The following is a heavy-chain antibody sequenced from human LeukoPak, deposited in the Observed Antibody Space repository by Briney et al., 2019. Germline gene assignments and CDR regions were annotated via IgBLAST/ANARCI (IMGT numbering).Heavy chain of an antibody. CDR1: GFIFSDHW. Sequence: GGSLRPSCAASGFIFSDHWMHWVRQAPGKGLVWLSRIDNDGSSTIYADSVKGRFTFSRDNAENTLFLEMSSLRVEDTAVYYCVRERNNFWSGHHSIFDSWGQGTLVTVSS. CDR3: VRERNNFWSGHHSIFDS. CDR2: IDNDGSST. D-gene: IGHD3-3*01. J-gene: IGHJ4*02. V-gene: IGHV3-74*01.